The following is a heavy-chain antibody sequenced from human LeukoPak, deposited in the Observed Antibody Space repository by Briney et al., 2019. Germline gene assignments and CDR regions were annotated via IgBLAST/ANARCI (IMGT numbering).Heavy chain of an antibody. D-gene: IGHD6-6*01. CDR3: ARFGGISSRQLDS. Sequence: SETLSLTCTVSGGSISSYYWSWIRQPPGKGLEWVGYIYYSGSANYNPSLKSRVTISVDTSKNQFSLKVSSVTAADTAVYYCARFGGISSRQLDSWGQGTLVTVSS. CDR1: GGSISSYY. J-gene: IGHJ4*02. CDR2: IYYSGSA. V-gene: IGHV4-59*01.